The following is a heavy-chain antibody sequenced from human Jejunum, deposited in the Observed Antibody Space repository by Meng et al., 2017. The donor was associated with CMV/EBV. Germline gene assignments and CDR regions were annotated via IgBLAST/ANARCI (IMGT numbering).Heavy chain of an antibody. CDR1: SIRSGSNS. J-gene: IGHJ6*02. CDR3: ARGLTGPEYYENAMDV. V-gene: IGHV4-39*07. CDR2: KYNSGSP. D-gene: IGHD4-11*01. Sequence: SIRSGSNSWAWIRQPPGKGLEWIESKYNSGSPYYNPSLNSRVTISVDTSMNQFSLKVSSVTAADTAVYYCARGLTGPEYYENAMDVWGQGTMVTVSS.